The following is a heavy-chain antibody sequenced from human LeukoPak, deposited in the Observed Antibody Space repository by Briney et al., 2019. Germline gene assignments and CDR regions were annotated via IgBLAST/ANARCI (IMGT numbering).Heavy chain of an antibody. J-gene: IGHJ4*02. CDR3: ARGLSCTNGVCDLDY. CDR1: GFTSSSYS. V-gene: IGHV3-21*01. CDR2: ISSSSSYI. Sequence: PGGSLRLSCAASGFTSSSYSMTWVRQAPGKGLEWVSSISSSSSYIYYADSVKGRFTISRDNAKSSLYLQMNSLRAEDTAVYYCARGLSCTNGVCDLDYWGQGTLVTVSS. D-gene: IGHD2-8*01.